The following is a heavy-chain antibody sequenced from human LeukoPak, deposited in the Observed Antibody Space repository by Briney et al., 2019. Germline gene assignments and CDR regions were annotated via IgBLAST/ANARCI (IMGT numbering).Heavy chain of an antibody. CDR2: INPNSGNT. CDR1: GYTFTSYD. J-gene: IGHJ6*03. CDR3: ARDQKSFTSFGVAQKTNYYYYMDV. V-gene: IGHV1-2*02. D-gene: IGHD3-3*01. Sequence: ASVKVSCKASGYTFTSYDMNWVRQAPGQGLEWMGWINPNSGNTNYAQKFQGRVTMTRDTSISTAYMELSRLRSDDTAVYYCARDQKSFTSFGVAQKTNYYYYMDVWGRGTTVTVSS.